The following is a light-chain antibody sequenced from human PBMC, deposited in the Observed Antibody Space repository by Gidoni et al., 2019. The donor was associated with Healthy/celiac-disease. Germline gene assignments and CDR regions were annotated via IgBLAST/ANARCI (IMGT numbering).Light chain of an antibody. CDR3: QQYGSSPCS. CDR2: GAS. CDR1: QSVSSSY. V-gene: IGKV3-20*01. Sequence: EIVLTQSPGTLSLSPGERATLSCRASQSVSSSYLAWYQQKPGQAPRLLIYGASSRATGIPDSFSGSGSGTDFTLTISRLEPEDFAVYYCQQYGSSPCSFXXXTKLEIK. J-gene: IGKJ2*04.